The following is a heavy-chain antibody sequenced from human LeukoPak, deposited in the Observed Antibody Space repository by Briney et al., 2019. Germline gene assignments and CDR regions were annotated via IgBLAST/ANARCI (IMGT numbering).Heavy chain of an antibody. Sequence: ASVKVSCKASGYTFTSYGISWVRQAPGQGLEGMGWISAYNGNTNYAQKLQGRVTMTTDTSTSTAYMELSSLRSDDTAVYYCARDPLASFGVVRGTHGFDYWGQGTLVTVSS. J-gene: IGHJ4*02. CDR2: ISAYNGNT. CDR3: ARDPLASFGVVRGTHGFDY. D-gene: IGHD3-3*01. V-gene: IGHV1-18*01. CDR1: GYTFTSYG.